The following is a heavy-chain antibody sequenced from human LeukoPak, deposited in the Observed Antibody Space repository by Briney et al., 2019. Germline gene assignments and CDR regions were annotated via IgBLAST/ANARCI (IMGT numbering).Heavy chain of an antibody. Sequence: SQTLSLTCTVSGGSISSVGYYWSWIRQHPGKGLEWIGYIYYSGSTYYNPSLKSRVTISVDTSKNQFSLKLSSVTAADTVVYYCARATGHYYGSGSYYPTYFDYWGQGTLVTVSS. CDR1: GGSISSVGYY. D-gene: IGHD3-10*01. V-gene: IGHV4-31*03. CDR3: ARATGHYYGSGSYYPTYFDY. CDR2: IYYSGST. J-gene: IGHJ4*02.